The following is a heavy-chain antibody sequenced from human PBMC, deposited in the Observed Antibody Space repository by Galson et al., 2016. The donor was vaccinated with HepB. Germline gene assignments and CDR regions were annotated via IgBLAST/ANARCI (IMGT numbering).Heavy chain of an antibody. CDR3: ARAIATSY. V-gene: IGHV3-7*05. D-gene: IGHD5-24*01. Sequence: SLRLSCAASGFTFSSFWLSWVRQAPGKGLEWVANIKQDGSEKSYVDSVKGRFTISRDNAKNSLFLQMNSLRADDTAVYYGARAIATSYWGQGALVTVSS. J-gene: IGHJ4*02. CDR2: IKQDGSEK. CDR1: GFTFSSFW.